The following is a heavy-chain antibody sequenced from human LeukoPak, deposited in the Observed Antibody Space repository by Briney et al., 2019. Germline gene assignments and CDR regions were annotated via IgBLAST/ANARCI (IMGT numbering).Heavy chain of an antibody. Sequence: ASVKVSCKASGYTFTGYYMHWVRQAPGQGLEWMGRINPNSGGTNYAQRFQGRVTMTRDTSISTAYMELSRLRSDDTAVYYWARGVFQWLGVYSFDILGQGTMVTVSS. J-gene: IGHJ3*02. V-gene: IGHV1-2*06. CDR2: INPNSGGT. CDR1: GYTFTGYY. D-gene: IGHD6-19*01. CDR3: ARGVFQWLGVYSFDI.